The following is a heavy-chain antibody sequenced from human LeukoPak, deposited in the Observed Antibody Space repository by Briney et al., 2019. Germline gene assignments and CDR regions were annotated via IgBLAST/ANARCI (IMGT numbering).Heavy chain of an antibody. CDR1: GGSLRGYL. V-gene: IGHV4-34*01. D-gene: IGHD5-18*01. Sequence: SETLSHTCAVYGGSLRGYLWRWIRQPPGKGLEGIGEIKHSGSTNYTPSLNSRVTISVDTTKHQFSLKLSSVTAADTAVYYGARGMPYSRNFDYWGQGTLVTVSS. CDR3: ARGMPYSRNFDY. J-gene: IGHJ4*02. CDR2: IKHSGST.